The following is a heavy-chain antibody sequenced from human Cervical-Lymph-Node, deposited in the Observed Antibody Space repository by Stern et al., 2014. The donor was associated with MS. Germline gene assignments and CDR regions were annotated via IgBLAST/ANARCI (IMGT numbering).Heavy chain of an antibody. CDR1: GYTFIDYF. V-gene: IGHV1-2*06. J-gene: IGHJ6*02. CDR3: ARGFSSGRYGMDV. Sequence: VQLVESGAEVKKPGASVKVSCKASGYTFIDYFMHWVRQAPGQGLEWMGRINPKSGGTKYAQKFQGRVAMTRDTSIGTAYMELSSLGSDDTAVYYCARGFSSGRYGMDVWGQGTTVIVSS. CDR2: INPKSGGT. D-gene: IGHD3-22*01.